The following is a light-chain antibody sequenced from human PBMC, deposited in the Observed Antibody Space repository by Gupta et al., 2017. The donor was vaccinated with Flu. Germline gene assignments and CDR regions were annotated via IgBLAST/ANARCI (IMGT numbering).Light chain of an antibody. Sequence: GLLSLSPGERATLSCRASQSVSSSSLAWYQQKVGQAPSLLIYGASSRATGIPDRFSGSGSGTDFTLTISRLEPEDFAVYYCQQYGSSPGTFGQGTKVEIK. CDR2: GAS. CDR1: QSVSSSS. J-gene: IGKJ1*01. V-gene: IGKV3-20*01. CDR3: QQYGSSPGT.